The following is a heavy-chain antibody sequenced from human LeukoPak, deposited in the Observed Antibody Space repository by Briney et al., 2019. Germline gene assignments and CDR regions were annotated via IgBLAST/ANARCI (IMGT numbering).Heavy chain of an antibody. J-gene: IGHJ3*02. Sequence: SETLSLTCVVYGGSFSGYYWSWIRQPPGKGLEWIGEINHSGSTNYNPSLKSRVTISVDTSKNQFSLKLSSVTAAVTAVYYCAGYDYVWGSYRHRIDAYAFDIWGQGTMVTVSS. CDR1: GGSFSGYY. V-gene: IGHV4-34*01. CDR2: INHSGST. D-gene: IGHD3-16*02. CDR3: AGYDYVWGSYRHRIDAYAFDI.